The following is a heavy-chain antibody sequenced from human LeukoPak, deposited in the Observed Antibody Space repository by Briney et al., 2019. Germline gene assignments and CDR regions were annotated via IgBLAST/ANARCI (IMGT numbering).Heavy chain of an antibody. CDR1: GFTLSRYS. D-gene: IGHD6-13*01. CDR2: ISSSSNYI. J-gene: IGHJ3*02. V-gene: IGHV3-21*01. Sequence: GGSLRHSCAASGFTLSRYSMSWVRQAPGKGLEWVSSISSSSNYIYYADSVKGRFTISRDNAKNSLYLQMNSLRAEDTAVYYCARPDEQQLGRGAFDIWGQGTMVTVSS. CDR3: ARPDEQQLGRGAFDI.